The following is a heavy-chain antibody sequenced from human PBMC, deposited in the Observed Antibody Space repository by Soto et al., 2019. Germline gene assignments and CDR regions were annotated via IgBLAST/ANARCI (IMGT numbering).Heavy chain of an antibody. CDR3: ARGGSSWHDPWFDP. J-gene: IGHJ5*02. CDR1: GGSISSYY. CDR2: IYYSGST. V-gene: IGHV4-59*01. Sequence: SETLSLTCTVSGGSISSYYWSWIRQPPGKGLEWIGYIYYSGSTNYNPSLKSRVTISVDTSKNQFSLKLSSVTAADTAVYYCARGGSSWHDPWFDPWGQGTLVTVSS. D-gene: IGHD6-13*01.